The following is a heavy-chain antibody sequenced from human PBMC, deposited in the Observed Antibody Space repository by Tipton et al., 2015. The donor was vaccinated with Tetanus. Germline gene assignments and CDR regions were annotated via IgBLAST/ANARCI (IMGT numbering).Heavy chain of an antibody. CDR2: IYYRGST. J-gene: IGHJ6*03. CDR1: GDSIRSEDYY. D-gene: IGHD2-2*01. CDR3: ARLTCSSPSCYYFYYYYVDA. V-gene: IGHV4-30-4*01. Sequence: TLSLTCSVSGDSIRSEDYYWGWIRQSPGKGLEWLGYIYYRGSTYNNPSLKSRVSISLDASKNQFSLSLNSVTAADSATYYCARLTCSSPSCYYFYYYYVDAWGTGTSFAFSS.